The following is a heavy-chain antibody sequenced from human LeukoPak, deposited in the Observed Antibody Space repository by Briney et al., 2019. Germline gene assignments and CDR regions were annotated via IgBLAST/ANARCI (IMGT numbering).Heavy chain of an antibody. J-gene: IGHJ4*02. V-gene: IGHV4-39*01. Sequence: SETLSLTCTVSGGSISSSSYYWGWIRQPPGKGLEWIGSIYYSGSTYYNPSLKSRVTISVDTSKNQFSLKLSSVTAADTAVYYCARGTGEVPDYWGQGTLVTVSS. CDR1: GGSISSSSYY. D-gene: IGHD7-27*01. CDR3: ARGTGEVPDY. CDR2: IYYSGST.